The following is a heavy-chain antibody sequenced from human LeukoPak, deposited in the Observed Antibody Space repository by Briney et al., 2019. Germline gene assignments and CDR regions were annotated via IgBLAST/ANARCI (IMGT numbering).Heavy chain of an antibody. CDR3: AKDRGRAAAGTGSFDY. CDR1: GFTLSSYG. V-gene: IGHV3-30*18. Sequence: GGSLRLSCAASGFTLSSYGMHWVRQAPGKGLEWVAVISYDGSNKYYADSVKGRFTISRDNSKNTLYLQMNSLRAEDTAVYYCAKDRGRAAAGTGSFDYWGQGTLVTVSS. D-gene: IGHD6-13*01. CDR2: ISYDGSNK. J-gene: IGHJ4*02.